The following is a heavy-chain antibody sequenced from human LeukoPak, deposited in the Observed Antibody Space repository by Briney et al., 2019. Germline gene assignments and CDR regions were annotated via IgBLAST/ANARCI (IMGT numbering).Heavy chain of an antibody. CDR2: IYYSGST. V-gene: IGHV4-59*01. CDR1: GGSISSCY. D-gene: IGHD1-26*01. Sequence: PSETLSLTCTVSGGSISSCYWSWIRQPPGKGLEWIGYIYYSGSTNYNPSLKSRVTISVDTSKNQFSLKLSSVTAADTAVYYCARDGIVGAIVRAFDIWGQGTMVTVSS. J-gene: IGHJ3*02. CDR3: ARDGIVGAIVRAFDI.